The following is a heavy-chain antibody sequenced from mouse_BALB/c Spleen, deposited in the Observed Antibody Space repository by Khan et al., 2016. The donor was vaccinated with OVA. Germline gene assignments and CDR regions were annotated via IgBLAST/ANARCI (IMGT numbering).Heavy chain of an antibody. V-gene: IGHV5-9-3*01. J-gene: IGHJ3*01. Sequence: EVELVESGGDLVKPGGSLKLSCTASGFTFSTYAMSWVRPNPEQRLAWVATISSGGDYIYYPDSVKGRFTISRDNDKNTLYLQMSGLRSGATAMFYCARQNCGPFAYGGQGTLVAVSA. CDR2: ISSGGDYI. CDR3: ARQNCGPFAY. CDR1: GFTFSTYA. D-gene: IGHD4-1*01.